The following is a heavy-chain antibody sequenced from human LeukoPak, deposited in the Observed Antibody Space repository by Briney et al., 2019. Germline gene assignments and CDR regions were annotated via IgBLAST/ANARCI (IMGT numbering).Heavy chain of an antibody. J-gene: IGHJ4*02. CDR1: GGSISGSPYY. V-gene: IGHV4-39*07. D-gene: IGHD1-1*01. Sequence: PSETLSLTCAVSGGSISGSPYYWGWIRQPPGKGLEWIGSIYYSGNTYHNPSLKSRVTISVDTSKNQFSLKLSSLTAADTAVYYCARDRSDNWGLFDYWGQGTLVTVSS. CDR3: ARDRSDNWGLFDY. CDR2: IYYSGNT.